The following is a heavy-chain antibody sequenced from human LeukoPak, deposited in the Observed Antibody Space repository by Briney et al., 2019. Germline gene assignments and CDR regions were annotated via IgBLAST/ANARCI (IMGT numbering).Heavy chain of an antibody. D-gene: IGHD1-26*01. V-gene: IGHV3-23*01. CDR1: GFTFSSYA. J-gene: IGHJ4*02. Sequence: RAGGSLRLSCAASGFTFSSYAMNWVRQAPGKGLEWVSAISNSGGSTYYADSVKGRFTISRDNSKNTLYLQMNSLRAEDTAVYYCAKAPMEWELWVGDLDYWGQGTLVTVSS. CDR2: ISNSGGST. CDR3: AKAPMEWELWVGDLDY.